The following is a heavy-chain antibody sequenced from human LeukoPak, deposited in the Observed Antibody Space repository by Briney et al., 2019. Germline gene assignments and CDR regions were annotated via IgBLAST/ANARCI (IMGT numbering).Heavy chain of an antibody. Sequence: GGSLRLSCAASGFTFDDYAMHWVRQAPGKGLEWVSGISWSSGSIGYADSVKGRLTISRDNAKNSLYLQMNSLRAEDTALYYCAKEGDGYNHFDYWGQGTLVTVSS. V-gene: IGHV3-9*01. CDR2: ISWSSGSI. D-gene: IGHD5-24*01. CDR3: AKEGDGYNHFDY. CDR1: GFTFDDYA. J-gene: IGHJ4*02.